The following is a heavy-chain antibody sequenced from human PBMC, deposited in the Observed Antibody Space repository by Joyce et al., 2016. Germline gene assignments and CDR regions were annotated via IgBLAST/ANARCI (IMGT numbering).Heavy chain of an antibody. Sequence: EIQLVQSGAEVKNPGESLKISCKGSGYSFTNYWIGWVRQMPGKGLEWMGLIYPGDSETRYSPSCQGQFTISADKSNRIAYLQWNSLKTSDTATYYCARDLYTPFDRVVYNTLDYWGQGTLVSVSS. CDR2: IYPGDSET. V-gene: IGHV5-51*01. CDR1: GYSFTNYW. CDR3: ARDLYTPFDRVVYNTLDY. J-gene: IGHJ4*02. D-gene: IGHD2-8*02.